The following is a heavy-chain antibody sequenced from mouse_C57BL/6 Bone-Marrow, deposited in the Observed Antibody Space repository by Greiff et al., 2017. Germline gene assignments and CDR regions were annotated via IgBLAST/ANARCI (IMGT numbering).Heavy chain of an antibody. CDR3: ARHYYGSSPDYAMDY. D-gene: IGHD1-1*01. V-gene: IGHV1-85*01. J-gene: IGHJ4*01. CDR2: IYPRDGST. CDR1: GYTFTSYD. Sequence: VQRVESGPELVKPGASVKLSCKASGYTFTSYDINWVKQRPGQGLEWIGWIYPRDGSTKYNEKFKGKATLTVDTSSSTAYMELHSLTSEDSAVYFCARHYYGSSPDYAMDYWGQGTSVTVSS.